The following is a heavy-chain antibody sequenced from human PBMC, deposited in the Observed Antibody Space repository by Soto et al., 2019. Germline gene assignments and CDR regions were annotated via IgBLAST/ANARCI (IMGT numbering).Heavy chain of an antibody. D-gene: IGHD4-4*01. CDR2: IDSDGSTT. J-gene: IGHJ6*02. V-gene: IGHV3-74*01. Sequence: EVQLVASGGGLVQPGGSLRLSCAASGFTFSVYWMHWVRQAPGKGLVWVSRIDSDGSTTSYADSVKGRFTISRDNAKSTPYLQMNSLRAEDTAVYYCARPGYSNYGPGVDVWGQGTTVTVSS. CDR3: ARPGYSNYGPGVDV. CDR1: GFTFSVYW.